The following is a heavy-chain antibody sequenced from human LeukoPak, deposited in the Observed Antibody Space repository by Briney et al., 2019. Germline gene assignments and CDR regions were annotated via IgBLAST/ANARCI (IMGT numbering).Heavy chain of an antibody. D-gene: IGHD3-22*01. CDR1: GFTFSSYA. J-gene: IGHJ3*02. CDR2: ISNSGGST. CDR3: AREPSITMIVVVTPGAFDI. V-gene: IGHV3-23*01. Sequence: GGSLRLSCAASGFTFSSYAMSWVRQAPGKGLEWVSAISNSGGSTYYADSVKGRFTISRDNAKNSLYLQMNSLRAEDTAVYYCAREPSITMIVVVTPGAFDIWGQGTMVTVSS.